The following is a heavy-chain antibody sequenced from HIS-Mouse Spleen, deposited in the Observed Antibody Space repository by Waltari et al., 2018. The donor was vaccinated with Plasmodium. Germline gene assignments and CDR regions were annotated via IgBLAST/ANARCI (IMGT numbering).Heavy chain of an antibody. CDR2: IYHRGST. Sequence: QVQLQESGPGLVKPSETLSLTCTVSGYSISSGYYWGWIRQPPGKGLEWIGSIYHRGSTYYNPSLKSRVTISVDTSKNQFSLKLSSVTAADTAVYYCARGVGYSSSWYWFDPWGQGTLVTVSS. V-gene: IGHV4-38-2*02. J-gene: IGHJ5*02. CDR1: GYSISSGYY. D-gene: IGHD6-13*01. CDR3: ARGVGYSSSWYWFDP.